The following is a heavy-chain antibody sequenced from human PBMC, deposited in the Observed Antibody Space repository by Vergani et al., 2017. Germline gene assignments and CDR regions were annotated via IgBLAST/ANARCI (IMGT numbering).Heavy chain of an antibody. CDR3: ARGPKRGYCXSTSCYTPIGAFDI. CDR2: INHSGST. V-gene: IGHV4-34*01. J-gene: IGHJ3*02. CDR1: GGSFSGYY. Sequence: QVQLQQWGAGLLKPSETLPLTCAVYGGSFSGYYWSWIRQPPGKGLEWIGEINHSGSTNYNPSLKSRVTISVDTAKNQFPLKLSSVTAADTAVYYCARGPKRGYCXSTSCYTPIGAFDIWGQRTMVTVSS. D-gene: IGHD2-2*02.